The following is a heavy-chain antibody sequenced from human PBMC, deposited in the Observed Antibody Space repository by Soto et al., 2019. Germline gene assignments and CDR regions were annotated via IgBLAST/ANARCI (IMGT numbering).Heavy chain of an antibody. J-gene: IGHJ6*02. V-gene: IGHV3-30*03. CDR3: ETEARSSSWGMDV. CDR1: GFTFSSYG. Sequence: GGSLRLSCAASGFTFSSYGMHWVRQAPGKGLEWVAVISYDGSNKYYADSVKGRFTISRDNSKNTLYLQMNSLRAEDKAVYYCETEARSSSWGMDVWGQGTTVTVSS. CDR2: ISYDGSNK. D-gene: IGHD6-6*01.